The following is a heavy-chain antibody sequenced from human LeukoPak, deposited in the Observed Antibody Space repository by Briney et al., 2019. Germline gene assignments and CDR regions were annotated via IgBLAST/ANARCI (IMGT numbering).Heavy chain of an antibody. Sequence: GGSLRLSCAASGFAFSTYGMHWVRQAPGKGLEWVSVIWFDGSTQYYTDSVRGRFTISRDNSKNTLFLQMNSLRAEDAAVYYCVRDPQINWNRPSPLSWGQGTLVTVSS. CDR1: GFAFSTYG. J-gene: IGHJ5*02. D-gene: IGHD1-20*01. CDR3: VRDPQINWNRPSPLS. CDR2: IWFDGSTQ. V-gene: IGHV3-33*01.